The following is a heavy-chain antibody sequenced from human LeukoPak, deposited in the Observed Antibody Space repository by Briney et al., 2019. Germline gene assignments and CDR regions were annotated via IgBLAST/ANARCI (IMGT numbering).Heavy chain of an antibody. J-gene: IGHJ6*04. CDR2: ISSSSSTI. V-gene: IGHV3-48*04. CDR1: GFTFSSYS. D-gene: IGHD3-10*02. Sequence: GGSPRLSCAASGFTFSSYSMNWVRQAPGKGLEWVSSISSSSSTIYYADSVKGRFTISRDNAKNSLYLQMNSLRAEDTAVYYCAELGITMIGGVWGKGTTVTISS. CDR3: AELGITMIGGV.